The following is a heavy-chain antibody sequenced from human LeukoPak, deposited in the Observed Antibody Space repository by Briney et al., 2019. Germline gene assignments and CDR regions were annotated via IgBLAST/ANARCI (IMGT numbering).Heavy chain of an antibody. CDR2: ISGSGVNT. D-gene: IGHD4-17*01. Sequence: GGSLRLSCAPSGFTFSSYARSGVPEAPGKGLEWVSAISGSGVNTYYADSVKGRFTISRDNSKITLYLQMNSLRAEDTAVYYCAKDGDYVAYWGQGTLVTVSS. CDR1: GFTFSSYA. V-gene: IGHV3-23*01. J-gene: IGHJ4*02. CDR3: AKDGDYVAY.